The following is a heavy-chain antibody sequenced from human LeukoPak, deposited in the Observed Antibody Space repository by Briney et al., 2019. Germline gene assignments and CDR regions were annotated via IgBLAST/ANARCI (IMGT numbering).Heavy chain of an antibody. J-gene: IGHJ4*02. CDR1: GFTFSSYS. V-gene: IGHV3-21*04. CDR3: AREYGSGSYTGIDY. D-gene: IGHD3-10*01. Sequence: SGGSLRLSCAASGFTFSSYSMNWVRQAPGKGLEWVSSISTSSEYIYYADSVKGRFTISRNNAKNSLYLQMNSLRADDTAVYYCAREYGSGSYTGIDYWGQGILVTVSS. CDR2: ISTSSEYI.